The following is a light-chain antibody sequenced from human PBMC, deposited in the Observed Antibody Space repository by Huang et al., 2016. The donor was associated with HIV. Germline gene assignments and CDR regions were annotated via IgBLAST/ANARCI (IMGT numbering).Light chain of an antibody. J-gene: IGKJ2*01. Sequence: DIQMTQTPSSLSASVGDRVTITCRASQDIRSSLAWYQHKPGKAPKLLVVAASRSETGVPFRFSGSGSGTDYTLTISNLQPEDFAGYFCQQYSTTPFTFGQGTKLEMK. CDR1: QDIRSS. V-gene: IGKV1-NL1*01. CDR2: AAS. CDR3: QQYSTTPFT.